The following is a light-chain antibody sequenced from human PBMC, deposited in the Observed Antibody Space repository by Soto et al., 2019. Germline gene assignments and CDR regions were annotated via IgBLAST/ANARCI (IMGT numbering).Light chain of an antibody. V-gene: IGLV2-14*01. J-gene: IGLJ2*01. CDR2: DVS. CDR3: SSYTSSSTLDVV. Sequence: QSALTQPASVSGSPGQSITISCTGTSSDVGGYNYVSWYQQHPGKAPKLMIYDVSNRPSGVSNRFSGSKSGNXASLTISGLQAEDEADYYCSSYTSSSTLDVVFGGGTKVTVL. CDR1: SSDVGGYNY.